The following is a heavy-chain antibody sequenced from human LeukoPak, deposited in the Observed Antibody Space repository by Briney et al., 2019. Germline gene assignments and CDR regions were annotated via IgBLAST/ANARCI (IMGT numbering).Heavy chain of an antibody. CDR3: ARWPLGVDGFGESRNYFGY. CDR2: INSDGSST. J-gene: IGHJ4*02. CDR1: GFTFSSYW. Sequence: GGSLRLSCAASGFTFSSYWMHWVRQAPGKGLVWVSRINSDGSSTSYADSVKGRFTISRDNAKNTLYLQMNSLRAEDTAVYYCARWPLGVDGFGESRNYFGYWGQGTLVTVSS. V-gene: IGHV3-74*01. D-gene: IGHD3-10*01.